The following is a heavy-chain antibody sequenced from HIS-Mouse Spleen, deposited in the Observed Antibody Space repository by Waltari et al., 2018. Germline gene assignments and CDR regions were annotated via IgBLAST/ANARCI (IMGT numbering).Heavy chain of an antibody. V-gene: IGHV4-39*07. CDR1: GCPISSTSYS. CDR3: AREIPYSSSWYDWYFDL. D-gene: IGHD6-13*01. CDR2: IYYSGST. Sequence: QLQLQESGPGLVKPSETLSLTCTVSGCPISSTSYSWGWIRPPPGKGLEWIGSIYYSGSTYYNPSLKSRVTISVDTSKNQFSLKLSSVTAADTAVYYCAREIPYSSSWYDWYFDLWGRGTLVTVSS. J-gene: IGHJ2*01.